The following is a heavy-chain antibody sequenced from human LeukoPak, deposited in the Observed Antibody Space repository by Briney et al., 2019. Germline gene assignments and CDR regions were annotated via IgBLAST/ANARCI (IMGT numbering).Heavy chain of an antibody. V-gene: IGHV1-2*02. J-gene: IGHJ5*02. CDR1: GYTFIDYY. Sequence: ASVKVSCKASGYTFIDYYIHWVRQAPGQGLECMGWMNPKTGDTRYEEKFQGRVAMTRETSITTAYMELSGLNSDDTAMYVCTRDVIMGYQQGYFDPWGQGTLVTVSS. CDR2: MNPKTGDT. D-gene: IGHD2-8*01. CDR3: TRDVIMGYQQGYFDP.